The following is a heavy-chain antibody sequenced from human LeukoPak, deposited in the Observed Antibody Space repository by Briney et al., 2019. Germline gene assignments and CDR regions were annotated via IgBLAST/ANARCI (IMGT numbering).Heavy chain of an antibody. CDR3: ARVLGITYYYDSSGYYYDY. Sequence: SETLSLTCTVSGGSISSYYWSWIRQPPGKGLEWIGYIYYSGSTNYNPSLKSRVTISVDTSKNQFSLKLSSVTAADTAVYYCARVLGITYYYDSSGYYYDYWGQGTLVTVSS. D-gene: IGHD3-22*01. CDR1: GGSISSYY. V-gene: IGHV4-59*12. CDR2: IYYSGST. J-gene: IGHJ4*02.